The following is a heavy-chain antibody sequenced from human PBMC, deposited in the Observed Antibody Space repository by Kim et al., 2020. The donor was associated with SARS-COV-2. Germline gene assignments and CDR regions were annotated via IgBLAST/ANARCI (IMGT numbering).Heavy chain of an antibody. Sequence: GGSLRLSCAASGFTFSSYSMNWVRQAPGKGLEWVSYISSSSSTIYYADSVKGRFTISRDNAKNSLYLQMNSLRAEDTAVYYCAINGLGYVWGSWYGMDVWGQGTTVTVSS. J-gene: IGHJ6*02. D-gene: IGHD3-16*01. CDR1: GFTFSSYS. V-gene: IGHV3-48*04. CDR3: AINGLGYVWGSWYGMDV. CDR2: ISSSSSTI.